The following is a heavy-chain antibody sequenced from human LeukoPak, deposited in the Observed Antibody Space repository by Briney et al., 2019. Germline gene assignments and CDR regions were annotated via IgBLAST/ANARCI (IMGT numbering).Heavy chain of an antibody. CDR3: AKSITMIVVVPYYFDY. CDR2: ISGSGGST. V-gene: IGHV3-23*01. J-gene: IGHJ4*02. Sequence: PGGSLRLSCAASGFTFSIYAMSWVRQAPGKGLEWVSAISGSGGSTYYADSVKGRFTISRDNSKNTLYLQMNSLRAEDTAVYYCAKSITMIVVVPYYFDYWGQGTLVTVSS. CDR1: GFTFSIYA. D-gene: IGHD3-22*01.